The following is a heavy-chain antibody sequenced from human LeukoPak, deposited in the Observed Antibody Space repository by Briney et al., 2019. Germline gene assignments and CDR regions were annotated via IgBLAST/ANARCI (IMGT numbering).Heavy chain of an antibody. Sequence: SGGSLRLSCAASGFTFSSYAMSWVRQAPGKGLEWVSAISSSSSYIYYADSVKGRFTISRDNAKNSLYLQMKSLRAEDTAVYYCARGGVALDYWGQGTLVTVSS. J-gene: IGHJ4*02. CDR1: GFTFSSYA. V-gene: IGHV3-21*01. D-gene: IGHD3-16*01. CDR3: ARGGVALDY. CDR2: ISSSSSYI.